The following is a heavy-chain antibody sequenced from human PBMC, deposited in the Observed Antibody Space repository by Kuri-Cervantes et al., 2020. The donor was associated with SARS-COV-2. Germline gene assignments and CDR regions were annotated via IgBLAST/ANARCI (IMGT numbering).Heavy chain of an antibody. CDR3: ARGREGVEPATVLGLGFYYYYFMDV. CDR1: CGYFSDYS. Sequence: SQTLALTCAVYCGYFSDYSWRWIRQPPEKGLEWIGDINHSGNANYNPSFKSRVTISVDTSKNQFSLRLSSVIAADTAVYYCARGREGVEPATVLGLGFYYYYFMDVWGRGTTVTVSS. V-gene: IGHV4-34*01. CDR2: INHSGNA. J-gene: IGHJ6*03. D-gene: IGHD2-2*02.